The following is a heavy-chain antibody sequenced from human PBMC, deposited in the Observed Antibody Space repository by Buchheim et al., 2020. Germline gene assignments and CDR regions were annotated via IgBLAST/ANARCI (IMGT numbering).Heavy chain of an antibody. CDR3: AKEHCSGGSCYVGLDY. Sequence: EVLLVESGGGLVQPGGSLRLSCATSGFTFSSYWMTWVRRAPVRGLEWVANIKPDGNEMYYVDSVKGRFIISRDNPENSLYLQMNSLRAEDTAVYYCAKEHCSGGSCYVGLDYWGQGTL. CDR1: GFTFSSYW. J-gene: IGHJ4*02. V-gene: IGHV3-7*04. CDR2: IKPDGNEM. D-gene: IGHD2-15*01.